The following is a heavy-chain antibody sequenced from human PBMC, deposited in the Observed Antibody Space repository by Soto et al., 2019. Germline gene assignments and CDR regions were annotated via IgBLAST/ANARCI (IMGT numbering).Heavy chain of an antibody. CDR2: IYHSGST. V-gene: IGHV4-4*02. CDR1: GVSISSSNW. D-gene: IGHD6-13*01. J-gene: IGHJ4*02. Sequence: SETLSLSCAVSGVSISSSNWWSWVRQPPGKGLEWIGEIYHSGSTNYNPSLKSRVTISVDKSKNQFSLKLSSVTAADTAVYYCARCIAAAGPIDYWGQGTLVTVSS. CDR3: ARCIAAAGPIDY.